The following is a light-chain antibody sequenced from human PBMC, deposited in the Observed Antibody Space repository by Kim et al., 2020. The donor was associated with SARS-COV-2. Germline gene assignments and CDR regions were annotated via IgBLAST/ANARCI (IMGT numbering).Light chain of an antibody. V-gene: IGKV1-9*01. CDR1: QGIVSY. CDR3: QQFHSYPYS. CDR2: AAS. J-gene: IGKJ2*03. Sequence: IQLTQSPSSLSASVGDRVTITCRASQGIVSYLDWYQQKPGKVPKILIYAASTLQSGVPSRFSGSGSGTDFTLTISNLQPEDIATYYCQQFHSYPYSFGQGTKLEI.